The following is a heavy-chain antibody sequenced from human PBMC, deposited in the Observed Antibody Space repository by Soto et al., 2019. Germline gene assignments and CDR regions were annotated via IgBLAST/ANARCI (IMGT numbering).Heavy chain of an antibody. CDR2: ISGSGGST. CDR3: ARVRGVDYYYGMDV. V-gene: IGHV3-23*01. J-gene: IGHJ6*02. D-gene: IGHD3-10*01. CDR1: GFTFRGYA. Sequence: GGSLRLSCAASGFTFRGYAMSWVRQAPGKGLEWVSGISGSGGSTYYANSVKGRFTISRDNSKNTLYLQMNSLRAEDTAVYYCARVRGVDYYYGMDVWGQGTTVTVSS.